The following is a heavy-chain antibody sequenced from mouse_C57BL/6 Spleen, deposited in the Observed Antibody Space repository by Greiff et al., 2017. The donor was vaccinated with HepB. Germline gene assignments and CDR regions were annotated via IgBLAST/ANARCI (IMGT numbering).Heavy chain of an antibody. CDR3: ARGYYGSSYVENWYFDV. CDR1: GYTFTSYN. CDR2: IYPGNGDT. J-gene: IGHJ1*03. V-gene: IGHV1-12*01. D-gene: IGHD1-1*01. Sequence: LQQSGAELVRPGASVKMSCKASGYTFTSYNMHWVKQTPRQGLEWIGAIYPGNGDTSYNQKFKGKATLTVDKSSSTAYMQLSSLTSEDSAVYFCARGYYGSSYVENWYFDVWGTGTTVTVSS.